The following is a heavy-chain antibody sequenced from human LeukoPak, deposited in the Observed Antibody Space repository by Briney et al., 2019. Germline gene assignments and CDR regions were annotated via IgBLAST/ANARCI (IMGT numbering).Heavy chain of an antibody. V-gene: IGHV4-4*02. J-gene: IGHJ5*02. CDR3: ARFSSWYRDWFDP. D-gene: IGHD6-13*01. Sequence: SETLSLTCAVSGVSITSSVWWSWVRQPPGKGLEWIGEIYRSGITTYNPSLKSRVAISVDKSKNQFSLKLSSVTAADTAVYYCARFSSWYRDWFDPWGQGTLVTVSS. CDR1: GVSITSSVW. CDR2: IYRSGIT.